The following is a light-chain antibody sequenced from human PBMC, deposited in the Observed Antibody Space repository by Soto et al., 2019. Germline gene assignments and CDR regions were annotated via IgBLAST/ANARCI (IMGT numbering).Light chain of an antibody. CDR2: MGF. Sequence: DIVMTQSPLSLPVTPGEPASISCRSSQSLLNRNGQNCLDWYLQKPGQSPQLLIHMGFIRASGVPDRVSGSASGTYFTLTISRVEAEDVGVYYCMQALESPPTFGGGTKVEIK. CDR3: MQALESPPT. V-gene: IGKV2-28*01. J-gene: IGKJ4*01. CDR1: QSLLNRNGQNC.